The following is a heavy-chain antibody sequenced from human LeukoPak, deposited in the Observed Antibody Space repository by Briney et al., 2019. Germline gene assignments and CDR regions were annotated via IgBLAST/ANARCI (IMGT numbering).Heavy chain of an antibody. J-gene: IGHJ4*02. D-gene: IGHD7-27*01. CDR2: INSDGSST. Sequence: GGSLRLSCAASGFTFSSYWMHWVRQAPGKGLVWVSRINSDGSSTSYADSVKGRFTISRDNAKNSLYLQMNSLRAEDTAVYYCARDAAGDPPGIDYWGQGTLVTVSS. V-gene: IGHV3-74*01. CDR3: ARDAAGDPPGIDY. CDR1: GFTFSSYW.